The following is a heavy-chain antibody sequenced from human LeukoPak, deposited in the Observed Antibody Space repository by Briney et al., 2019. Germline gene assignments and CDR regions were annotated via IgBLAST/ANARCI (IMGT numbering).Heavy chain of an antibody. Sequence: GGSLRLSCAASGFTVSSNYMSWVRQAPGKGLEWVPVIYSGGSTYYADSVKGRFTISRDNSKNTLYLQMNSLRAEDTAVYYCARGRGGFWRTEIDYWGQGTLVTVSS. CDR2: IYSGGST. D-gene: IGHD3-3*01. V-gene: IGHV3-53*01. CDR1: GFTVSSNY. CDR3: ARGRGGFWRTEIDY. J-gene: IGHJ4*02.